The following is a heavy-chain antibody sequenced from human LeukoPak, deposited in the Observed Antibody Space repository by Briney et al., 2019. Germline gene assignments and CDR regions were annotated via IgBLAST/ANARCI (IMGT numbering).Heavy chain of an antibody. CDR1: GGSFSAYY. CDR2: INHSGST. J-gene: IGHJ5*02. V-gene: IGHV4-34*01. Sequence: SETLSLTCAVYGGSFSAYYWSWIRRPPGKGLEWIGEINHSGSTNYNPSLKSRVTISVDTSKNQFSLKLSSVTAADTAVYYCARVRNWNDFGFDPWGQGTLVTVSS. CDR3: ARVRNWNDFGFDP. D-gene: IGHD1-1*01.